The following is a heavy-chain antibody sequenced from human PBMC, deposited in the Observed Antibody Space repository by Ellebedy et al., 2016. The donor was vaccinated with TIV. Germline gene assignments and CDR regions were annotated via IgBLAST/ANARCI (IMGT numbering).Heavy chain of an antibody. CDR1: GFTFSDYT. CDR3: ARGRAREPADY. J-gene: IGHJ4*02. D-gene: IGHD1-26*01. V-gene: IGHV3-21*01. CDR2: ISGSSSYI. Sequence: GESLKISXAASGFTFSDYTMNWVRQAPGRGLEWVSSISGSSSYIYYADSVKGRFTISRDNAKNSLFLQMNSLRAEDTAVYYCARGRAREPADYWGQGTLVTVSS.